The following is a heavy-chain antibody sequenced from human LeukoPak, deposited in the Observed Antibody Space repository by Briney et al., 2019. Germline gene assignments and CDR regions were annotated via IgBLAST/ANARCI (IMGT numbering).Heavy chain of an antibody. J-gene: IGHJ3*01. CDR2: IYYSGTT. V-gene: IGHV4-39*07. CDR3: ASLRKRGRAFDL. Sequence: SETLSLICSVSRGSISSPNYYWGWIRQSPEKGLEWIGNIYYSGTTYYNPSLPSLKSRVTILIDTSKNQFSLRLRSVTAADTAVYYCASLRKRGRAFDLWGQGKVVTVSS. CDR1: RGSISSPNYY.